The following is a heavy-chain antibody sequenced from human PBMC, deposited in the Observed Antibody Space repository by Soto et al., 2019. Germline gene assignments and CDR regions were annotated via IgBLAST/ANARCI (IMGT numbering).Heavy chain of an antibody. D-gene: IGHD3-3*01. V-gene: IGHV1-69*08. CDR2: IIPFDGTE. J-gene: IGHJ4*02. Sequence: QVQLVQSGAEVKKPGSSVKVSCKASGDTFSSHSFTWVRQAPGQGLEWMGRIIPFDGTESHEQKFKGRVTISADTSPGTVYMKLSSIRADDTAIYYCATAASIFGAARNYWGQGTLVTVSS. CDR3: ATAASIFGAARNY. CDR1: GDTFSSHS.